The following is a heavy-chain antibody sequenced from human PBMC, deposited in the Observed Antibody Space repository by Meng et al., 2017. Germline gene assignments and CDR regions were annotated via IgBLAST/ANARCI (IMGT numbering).Heavy chain of an antibody. CDR2: INHSGST. Sequence: QVHVLREGAGPVKPSETLSLTCAVYGGSFSGYYWSWIRQPPGKGLEWIGEINHSGSTNYNPSLKSRVTISVDTSKNQFSLKLSSVTAADTAVYYCARGSMFGATVTKIDYWGQGTLVTVSS. CDR1: GGSFSGYY. D-gene: IGHD4-17*01. J-gene: IGHJ4*02. V-gene: IGHV4-34*01. CDR3: ARGSMFGATVTKIDY.